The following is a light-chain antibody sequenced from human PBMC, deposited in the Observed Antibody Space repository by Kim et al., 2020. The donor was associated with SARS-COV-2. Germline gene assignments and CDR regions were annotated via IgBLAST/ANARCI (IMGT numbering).Light chain of an antibody. CDR1: SSDVDSYNY. Sequence: PSNTISCPGTSSDVDSYNYVSWYQQHPGKAPKLMVYDLNKRPSGVSDRFSGSKSGNTASLTISGLQAEDEADYYCSSYTGSNTWVFGGGTQLTVL. V-gene: IGLV2-14*03. J-gene: IGLJ3*02. CDR3: SSYTGSNTWV. CDR2: DLN.